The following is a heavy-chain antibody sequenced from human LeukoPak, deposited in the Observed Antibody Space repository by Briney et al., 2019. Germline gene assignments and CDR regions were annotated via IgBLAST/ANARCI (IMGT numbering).Heavy chain of an antibody. V-gene: IGHV3-23*01. CDR1: GFTFNIYA. CDR3: AKTTPSTVVTGGYFDY. J-gene: IGHJ4*02. CDR2: ISGRGDTT. Sequence: PGGSLRLSCAASGFTFNIYAMSWVRQAPGKGLEWVSAISGRGDTTYYADSVEGRFTISRDNSKNTLYVEMNSLRAEDTAIYYCAKTTPSTVVTGGYFDYWGRGTLVTVSS. D-gene: IGHD4-23*01.